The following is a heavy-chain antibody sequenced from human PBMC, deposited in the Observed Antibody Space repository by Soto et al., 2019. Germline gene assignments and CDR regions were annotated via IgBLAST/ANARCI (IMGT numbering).Heavy chain of an antibody. D-gene: IGHD3-10*01. CDR1: GGSISRGDFS. CDR3: ARGKTNYFFDL. CDR2: SYRSGST. J-gene: IGHJ4*02. Sequence: PSETLSLTCVVSGGSISRGDFSWTWIRQPPGKGLEWVGYSYRSGSTYYNPSLKSPVSISLDKSKNQFSLNLTSVNAADTAVYYCARGKTNYFFDLWGQGHLVTVSS. V-gene: IGHV4-30-2*01.